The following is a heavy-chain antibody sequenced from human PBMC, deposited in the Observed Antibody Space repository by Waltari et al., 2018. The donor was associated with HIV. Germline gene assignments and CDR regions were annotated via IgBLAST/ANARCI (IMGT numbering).Heavy chain of an antibody. D-gene: IGHD2-15*01. CDR1: GGSFSNSF. CDR2: VYNDGST. V-gene: IGHV4-59*13. CDR3: ARCSFSSYYYFDL. J-gene: IGHJ4*02. Sequence: QVQLLESGPGLVKPSETLSLTCNVSGGSFSNSFWTWIRQAPGKTLEWIGYVYNDGSTEYNPSLKSRVTMSLDSANVQFSLNLNSVTAADTARYFCARCSFSSYYYFDLWGQGTHVTVSS.